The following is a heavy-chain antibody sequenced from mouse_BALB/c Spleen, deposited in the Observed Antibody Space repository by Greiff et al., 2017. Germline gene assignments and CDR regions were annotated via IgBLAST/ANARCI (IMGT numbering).Heavy chain of an antibody. J-gene: IGHJ4*01. Sequence: EVQLQQSGAELVKPGASVKLSCTASGFNIKDTYMHWVKQRPEQGLEWIGRIDPANGNTKYDPKFQGKATITADTSSNTAYLQLSSLTSEDTAVYYCARSWGRRYYAMDYRGQGNPGPGS. CDR1: GFNIKDTY. V-gene: IGHV14-3*02. CDR2: IDPANGNT. CDR3: ARSWGRRYYAMDY. D-gene: IGHD1-1*01.